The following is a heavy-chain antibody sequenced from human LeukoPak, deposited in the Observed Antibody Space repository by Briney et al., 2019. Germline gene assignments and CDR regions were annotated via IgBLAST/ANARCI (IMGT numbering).Heavy chain of an antibody. CDR2: INRSGDST. CDR3: AKSIVGATGDAFDI. Sequence: GGSLRLSCAASGFTFSSYAMSWVRQAPGKGLEWVSAINRSGDSTDYADSVKGRFTISRDNSKNTLYLQMNSLRAEDTAVYYCAKSIVGATGDAFDIWGQGTMVTVSS. CDR1: GFTFSSYA. D-gene: IGHD1-26*01. V-gene: IGHV3-23*01. J-gene: IGHJ3*02.